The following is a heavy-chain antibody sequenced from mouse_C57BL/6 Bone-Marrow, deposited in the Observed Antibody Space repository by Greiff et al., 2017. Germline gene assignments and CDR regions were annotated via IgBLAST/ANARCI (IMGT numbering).Heavy chain of an antibody. D-gene: IGHD1-1*01. CDR1: GFTFSDYG. CDR2: ISSGSSTI. Sequence: EVKLVESGGGLVKPGGSLKLSCAASGFTFSDYGMHWVRQAPEKGLEWVAYISSGSSTIYYADTVKGRFTISRDNAKNTLFLQMTSLRSEDTAMYYWARDYYGSSLNWYFDVWGTGTTVTVSS. V-gene: IGHV5-17*01. CDR3: ARDYYGSSLNWYFDV. J-gene: IGHJ1*03.